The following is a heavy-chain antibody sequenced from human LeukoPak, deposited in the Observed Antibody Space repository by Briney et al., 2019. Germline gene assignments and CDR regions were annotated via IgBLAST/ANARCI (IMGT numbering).Heavy chain of an antibody. J-gene: IGHJ4*02. CDR2: ISGSGGST. CDR3: AKVQYFDWLSNPSDY. CDR1: GFTFSSYA. Sequence: GGSLRLSCAASGFTFSSYAMSWVRQAPGKGLEWVSAISGSGGSTYYADSVKGRFTISRDNSKNTLYLQMNSLRAEDTAVYYCAKVQYFDWLSNPSDYWGQGTLVTVSS. D-gene: IGHD3-9*01. V-gene: IGHV3-23*01.